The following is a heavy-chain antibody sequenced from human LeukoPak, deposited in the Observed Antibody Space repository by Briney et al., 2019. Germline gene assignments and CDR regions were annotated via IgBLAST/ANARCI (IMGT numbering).Heavy chain of an antibody. Sequence: GSLRLSCAASGFTFSSYSMNWVRQAPGKGLEWVSSISSSSSYIYHADSVKGRFTISRDNAKNSLYLQMNSLRAEDTAVYYCARDGKYCTNGVCYTAFDPWGQGTLVTVSS. CDR2: ISSSSSYI. J-gene: IGHJ5*02. CDR3: ARDGKYCTNGVCYTAFDP. CDR1: GFTFSSYS. D-gene: IGHD2-8*01. V-gene: IGHV3-21*01.